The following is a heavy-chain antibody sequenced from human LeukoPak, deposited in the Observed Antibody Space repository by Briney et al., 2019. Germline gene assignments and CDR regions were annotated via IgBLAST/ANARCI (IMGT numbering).Heavy chain of an antibody. CDR1: GGSISSYY. J-gene: IGHJ4*02. CDR3: GRSGGVRGHYFDY. CDR2: IYYSGST. V-gene: IGHV4-59*08. Sequence: SETLSLTCTVSGGSISSYYWSWIRQPPGKGLEWIGYIYYSGSTNYNPSLKSRVTISVDTSKNQFSLKLSSVTAADTAVYYCGRSGGVRGHYFDYWGQGTLVTVSS. D-gene: IGHD3-10*01.